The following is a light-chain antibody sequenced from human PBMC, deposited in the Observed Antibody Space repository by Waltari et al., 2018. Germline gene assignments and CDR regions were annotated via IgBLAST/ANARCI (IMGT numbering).Light chain of an antibody. Sequence: QSALTQPASVSGSPGQSITISCTGSRSDIGDYNYVSWYQQHPGNAPKLIIYEIHNRPPGVSSRFSGSKSGTTASLTISGLQTEDEADYFCSSYTSSTLNVFGSGTRVTVL. CDR2: EIH. V-gene: IGLV2-14*03. CDR1: RSDIGDYNY. J-gene: IGLJ1*01. CDR3: SSYTSSTLNV.